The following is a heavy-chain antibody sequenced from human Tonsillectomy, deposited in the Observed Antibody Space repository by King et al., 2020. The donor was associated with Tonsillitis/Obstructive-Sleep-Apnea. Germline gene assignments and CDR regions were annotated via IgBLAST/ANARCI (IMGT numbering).Heavy chain of an antibody. CDR2: IFNRGST. Sequence: VQLQESGPGLVKPSETLSLTCTVSGGSVSSGRYFWNWIRQTPGKGLEWIGYIFNRGSTDYNPSLKSRVTISEDTSETHFSLKLRSVTAADTAVYYCARSMCGTSCFGHYHYGMDVWGQGTTVIVSS. V-gene: IGHV4-61*03. J-gene: IGHJ6*02. D-gene: IGHD2-2*01. CDR1: GGSVSSGRYF. CDR3: ARSMCGTSCFGHYHYGMDV.